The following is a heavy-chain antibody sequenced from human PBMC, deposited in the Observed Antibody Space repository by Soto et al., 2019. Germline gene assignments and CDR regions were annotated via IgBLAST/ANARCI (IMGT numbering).Heavy chain of an antibody. CDR3: ESLDDGYYFDY. CDR1: GFTFDDYA. D-gene: IGHD1-1*01. V-gene: IGHV3-9*01. Sequence: GGSLRLSCAASGFTFDDYAMHWVRQAPGKGLEWVSGISWNSGSIGYADSVKGRFTISRDNAKNSLYLQMNSLRAEDTALYYCESLDDGYYFDYWGQGTLVTVSS. J-gene: IGHJ4*02. CDR2: ISWNSGSI.